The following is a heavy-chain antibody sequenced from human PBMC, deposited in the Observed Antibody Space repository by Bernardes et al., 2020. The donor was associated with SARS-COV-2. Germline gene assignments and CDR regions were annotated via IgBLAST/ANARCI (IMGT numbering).Heavy chain of an antibody. J-gene: IGHJ4*02. CDR1: GGSFSGYY. Sequence: SETLSLTCAVYGGSFSGYYWSWIRQPPGKGLEWIGEINHSGSTNYNPSLKSRVTISVDTSKNQFSLKLSSVTAADTAVYYCARVRYSSSSPPFDYWGQGTLFTVSS. D-gene: IGHD6-6*01. CDR3: ARVRYSSSSPPFDY. V-gene: IGHV4-34*01. CDR2: INHSGST.